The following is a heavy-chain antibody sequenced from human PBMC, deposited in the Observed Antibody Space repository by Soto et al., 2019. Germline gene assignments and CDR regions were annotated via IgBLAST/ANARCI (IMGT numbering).Heavy chain of an antibody. V-gene: IGHV3-48*02. CDR1: GFRFSDHS. Sequence: EVQLVESGGGSVHPGGSVRLACAASGFRFSDHSMNWVRQAPGKGLEWVSYITSSGDSIYYADSVKGRFTVSRDNAKNSLFLQMNGLRDEDTAVYYCARLPKGSTVTSWGQGTLVTVS. D-gene: IGHD4-17*01. CDR2: ITSSGDSI. J-gene: IGHJ4*02. CDR3: ARLPKGSTVTS.